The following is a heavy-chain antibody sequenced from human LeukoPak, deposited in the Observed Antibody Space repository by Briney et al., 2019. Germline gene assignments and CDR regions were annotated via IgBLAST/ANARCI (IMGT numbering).Heavy chain of an antibody. CDR2: INHRGST. CDR1: GGSFSGYY. V-gene: IGHV4-34*01. CDR3: ARVASGYFQH. J-gene: IGHJ1*01. Sequence: SETLSLTCVVYGGSFSGYYWSWIRQSPGKGLEWIGEINHRGSTNYNPSLKSRVTISVDTSKNQFSLKLSSVTAADTAVYYCARVASGYFQHWGQGTLVTVSS.